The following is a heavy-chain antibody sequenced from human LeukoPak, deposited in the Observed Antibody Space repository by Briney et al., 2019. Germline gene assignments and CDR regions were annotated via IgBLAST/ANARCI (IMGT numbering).Heavy chain of an antibody. CDR1: GFTFSAYY. Sequence: GGSLRLSCAASGFTFSAYYMTWIRQAPGKGLEWVSSIVHSSIGYSSAHLKYPDSVKGRFTISRDNAKNSLYLQMDSLRAEDTAVYFCAREDFFTPHSGCQRTLVTVSS. CDR2: IVHSSIGYSSAHL. CDR3: AREDFFTPHS. D-gene: IGHD3/OR15-3a*01. J-gene: IGHJ5*01. V-gene: IGHV3-11*05.